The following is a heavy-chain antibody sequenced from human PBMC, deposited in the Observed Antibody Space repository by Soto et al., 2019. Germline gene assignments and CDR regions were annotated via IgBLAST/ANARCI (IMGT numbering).Heavy chain of an antibody. Sequence: QVQLVESGGGVVQPGRSLRLSCAASGFTFSSYGMHWVRQAPGKGLEWVAVISYDGSNKYYADSVKGRFTISRDNSKHTLYLQMNSLRAEDTAVYYCAKSAWLGYFDYWGQGTLVTVSS. CDR2: ISYDGSNK. D-gene: IGHD6-19*01. CDR3: AKSAWLGYFDY. V-gene: IGHV3-30*18. J-gene: IGHJ4*02. CDR1: GFTFSSYG.